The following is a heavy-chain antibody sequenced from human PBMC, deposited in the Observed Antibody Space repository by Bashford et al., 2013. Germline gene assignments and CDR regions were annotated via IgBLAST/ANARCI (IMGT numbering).Heavy chain of an antibody. CDR2: ISVSGTHT. V-gene: IGHV3-23*01. Sequence: GGPLRLSCATSGFTFSDYAMNWVRQAPGKGLEWVSSISVSGTHTYYADSLRGRFIVSRDNTKNSLYLQMNSLRAEDTAVYYCAKNDFDDYGIDYWGQGTLVTVSS. CDR3: AKNDFDDYGIDY. CDR1: GFTFSDYA. D-gene: IGHD4-17*01. J-gene: IGHJ4*02.